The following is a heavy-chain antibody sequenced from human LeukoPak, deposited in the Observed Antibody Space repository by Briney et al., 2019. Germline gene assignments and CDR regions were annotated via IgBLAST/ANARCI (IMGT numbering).Heavy chain of an antibody. CDR3: ARAGRVRGVIQIQPHFL. Sequence: SETLSLTCTVSGGSISSSSYYWGWIRQPPGKGLEWIGSIYYSGSTYYNPSLKSRVTISVDTSKNQFSLKLSSVTAADTAVYYCARAGRVRGVIQIQPHFLWGQGTTVTVSS. J-gene: IGHJ6*02. V-gene: IGHV4-39*07. D-gene: IGHD3-10*01. CDR1: GGSISSSSYY. CDR2: IYYSGST.